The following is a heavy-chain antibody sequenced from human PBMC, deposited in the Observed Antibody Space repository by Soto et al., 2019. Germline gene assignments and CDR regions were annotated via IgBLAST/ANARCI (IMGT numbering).Heavy chain of an antibody. CDR1: GYTFSNYG. CDR2: IGGYNGNT. Sequence: QVQLVQSGAEVKKPGASVTVSCKTSGYTFSNYGINWVRQAPGRGLEGMGWIGGYNGNTNYAQTVQGRVTMTTDTSTGTVYMEWRSLTSDDTAIYYCSRFIMVGGWFDPNYYHGMDVWGQGTRVTVS. V-gene: IGHV1-18*01. J-gene: IGHJ6*02. D-gene: IGHD6-19*01. CDR3: SRFIMVGGWFDPNYYHGMDV.